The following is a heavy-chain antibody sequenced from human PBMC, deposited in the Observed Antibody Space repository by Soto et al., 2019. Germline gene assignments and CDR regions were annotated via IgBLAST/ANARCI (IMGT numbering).Heavy chain of an antibody. V-gene: IGHV3-23*01. D-gene: IGHD2-2*01. CDR2: ISGSGGST. Sequence: GGPRLSCAASGFTFSSYAMSWVRQAPGKGLEWVSAISGSGGSTYYADSVKGRFTISRDNSKNTLYLQMNSLRAEDTAVYYCAKDLGYCSSTSCYYYYYMDVWG. J-gene: IGHJ6*03. CDR1: GFTFSSYA. CDR3: AKDLGYCSSTSCYYYYYMDV.